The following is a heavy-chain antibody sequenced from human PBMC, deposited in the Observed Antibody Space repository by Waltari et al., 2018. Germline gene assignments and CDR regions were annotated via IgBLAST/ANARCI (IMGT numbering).Heavy chain of an antibody. CDR3: ARDGYCSSTSCRGLDY. CDR2: ISSSSSTI. Sequence: EVQLVESGGGLVQPGGSLRLSCAASGFTFCSYSMNWVRQAPGKGLEWVSYISSSSSTIYYADSVKGRFTISRDNAKNSLYLQMNSLRAEDTAVYYCARDGYCSSTSCRGLDYWGQGTLVTVSS. D-gene: IGHD2-2*03. J-gene: IGHJ4*02. V-gene: IGHV3-48*04. CDR1: GFTFCSYS.